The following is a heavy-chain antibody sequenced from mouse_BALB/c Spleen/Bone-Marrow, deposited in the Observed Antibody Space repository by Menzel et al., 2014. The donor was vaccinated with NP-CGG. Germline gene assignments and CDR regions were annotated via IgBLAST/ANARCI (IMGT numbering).Heavy chain of an antibody. D-gene: IGHD4-1*01. CDR3: TRGGNWDDFDY. Sequence: EVQLQESGGGLVQPGGSRKLSCAASGFTFSSFGMHWVRQTPEKGLEWVAYISSGSSTIYYADTVKGRFTFSRDNPKNTLFLQVTSLRSEDTAMYYCTRGGNWDDFDYWGQGTTLTVSS. J-gene: IGHJ2*01. CDR2: ISSGSSTI. CDR1: GFTFSSFG. V-gene: IGHV5-17*02.